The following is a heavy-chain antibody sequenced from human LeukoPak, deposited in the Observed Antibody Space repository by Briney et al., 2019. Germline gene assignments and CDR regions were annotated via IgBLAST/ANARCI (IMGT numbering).Heavy chain of an antibody. CDR3: ARSTAAGDLGFDY. V-gene: IGHV4-4*07. Sequence: VVKRMKWIGRIYTNVSANYNPSLKSRVTMSVDTSKNQFSLKLSSVTAADTAVYYCARSTAAGDLGFDYWGQGTLVTVSS. D-gene: IGHD6-13*01. CDR2: IYTNVSA. J-gene: IGHJ4*02.